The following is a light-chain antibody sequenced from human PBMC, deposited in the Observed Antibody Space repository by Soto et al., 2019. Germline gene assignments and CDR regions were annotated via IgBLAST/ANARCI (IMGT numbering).Light chain of an antibody. CDR3: QHRSEWPPIT. V-gene: IGKV3-11*01. J-gene: IGKJ5*01. Sequence: EIVLTQSPATLSLSPGERATLSCRASQSVSSYLAWYQQKPGQAPRLLIYDASNRATGIPVRFSGSGSGTDFTLTIRGLEPEDFAVYYCQHRSEWPPITFGHGTRLEIK. CDR2: DAS. CDR1: QSVSSY.